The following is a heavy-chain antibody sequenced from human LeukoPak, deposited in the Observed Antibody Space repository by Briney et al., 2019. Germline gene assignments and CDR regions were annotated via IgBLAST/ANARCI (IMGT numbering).Heavy chain of an antibody. CDR2: ISAYNGNT. CDR1: GYTFTSYG. CDR3: ARGGGWAYCGGDCYDYYFDY. J-gene: IGHJ4*02. Sequence: ASVKVSCKASGYTFTSYGISWVRQAPGQGLEWMGWISAYNGNTNYAQKLQGRVTMTSDTSTSTAYMELRSLRSDDTAVYYYARGGGWAYCGGDCYDYYFDYWGQGTLVTVSS. V-gene: IGHV1-18*01. D-gene: IGHD2-21*02.